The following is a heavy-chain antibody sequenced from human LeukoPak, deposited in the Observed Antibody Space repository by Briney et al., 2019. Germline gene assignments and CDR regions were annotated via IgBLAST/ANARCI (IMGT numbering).Heavy chain of an antibody. CDR1: GGSLSNYY. Sequence: PSETLSLTCSVSGGSLSNYYWSWIRQTPGQGLEWIGYIYYTGSTHYNPSLKSRVTISLDTSKNQFSLRLTSVTAADSAMYYCARWDYHTRGYFEYWGQGTLVTVSS. CDR3: ARWDYHTRGYFEY. J-gene: IGHJ4*02. CDR2: IYYTGST. V-gene: IGHV4-59*01. D-gene: IGHD3-22*01.